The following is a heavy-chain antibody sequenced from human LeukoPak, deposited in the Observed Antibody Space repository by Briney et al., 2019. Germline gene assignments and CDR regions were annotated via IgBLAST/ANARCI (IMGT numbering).Heavy chain of an antibody. V-gene: IGHV1-69*13. J-gene: IGHJ6*02. CDR3: ARDVYNCSSTGCYFDYYYGMDV. Sequence: SVKVSCKASGGTFSSYAISWVRQAPGQGLEWMGGIIPIFGTANYAQKFQGRVTITADESTSTAYMELSSLRSEDTAVYYCARDVYNCSSTGCYFDYYYGMDVWGQGTTATVSS. CDR2: IIPIFGTA. CDR1: GGTFSSYA. D-gene: IGHD2-2*01.